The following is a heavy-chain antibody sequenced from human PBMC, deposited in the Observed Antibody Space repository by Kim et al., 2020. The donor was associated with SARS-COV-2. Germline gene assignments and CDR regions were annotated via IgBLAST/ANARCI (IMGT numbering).Heavy chain of an antibody. D-gene: IGHD6-6*01. CDR1: GFTFSDYY. V-gene: IGHV3-11*06. Sequence: GGSLRLSCAASGFTFSDYYMSWIRQAPGRGLEWVSYISSGSSYTNYADSVQGRFTISRDNAKNSLYLQMNSLRAEDTSVYYCATSGSSSSGNFDYWGQGTLVTVSS. CDR3: ATSGSSSSGNFDY. J-gene: IGHJ4*02. CDR2: ISSGSSYT.